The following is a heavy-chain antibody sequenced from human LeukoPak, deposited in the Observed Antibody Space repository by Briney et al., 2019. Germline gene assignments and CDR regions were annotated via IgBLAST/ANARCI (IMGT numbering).Heavy chain of an antibody. CDR2: ISGSGGST. Sequence: GGSLRLSRAASGFTFSSYAMSWVRQAAGKGLEWVSAISGSGGSTYYADSVKGRFTISRDNSKNTLYLQMNSLRAEDTAVYYCAKDSPIFGVVIPPDYWGQGTLVTVSS. D-gene: IGHD3-3*01. V-gene: IGHV3-23*01. CDR3: AKDSPIFGVVIPPDY. J-gene: IGHJ4*02. CDR1: GFTFSSYA.